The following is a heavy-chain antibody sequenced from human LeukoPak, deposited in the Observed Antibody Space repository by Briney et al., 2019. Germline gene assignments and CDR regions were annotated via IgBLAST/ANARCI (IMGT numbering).Heavy chain of an antibody. CDR2: ISGSGGST. Sequence: PGGSLRLSCAASGFTFSTYAMSWVRQATGKGLEWVSTISGSGGSTYYADSVMRRFTISRDDSKNTLYLQINSLRAEDTAVYYCATDTKFDYWGQGTLVTVSS. CDR3: ATDTKFDY. J-gene: IGHJ4*02. V-gene: IGHV3-23*01. CDR1: GFTFSTYA.